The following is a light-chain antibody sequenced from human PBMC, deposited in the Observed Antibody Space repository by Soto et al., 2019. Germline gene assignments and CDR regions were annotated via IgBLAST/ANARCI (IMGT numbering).Light chain of an antibody. CDR3: AAWDHSLSGWV. J-gene: IGLJ3*02. CDR1: SSNIGTNY. Sequence: QSVLTQRPSASGTRGQRVTFSCSGSSSNIGTNYVYWYQQFPGTAPKLLIFRNDQLPSGVPDRFSGSKSVTSASLAISVLRSEDEADYYCAAWDHSLSGWVFGGGTKLTV. V-gene: IGLV1-47*01. CDR2: RND.